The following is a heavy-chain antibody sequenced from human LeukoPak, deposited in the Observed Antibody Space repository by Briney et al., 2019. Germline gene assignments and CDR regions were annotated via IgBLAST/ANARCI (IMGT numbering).Heavy chain of an antibody. CDR1: GGSISSYY. V-gene: IGHV4-59*12. CDR2: IYYSGST. D-gene: IGHD5-24*01. J-gene: IGHJ4*02. CDR3: ARSATIRGYFDY. Sequence: PSETLSLTCTVSGGSISSYYWSWIRQPPGKGLEWIGYIYYSGSTNYNPSLKSRVTISVDTSKNQFSLKLSSVTAADTAVYYCARSATIRGYFDYWGQGTLVTVSS.